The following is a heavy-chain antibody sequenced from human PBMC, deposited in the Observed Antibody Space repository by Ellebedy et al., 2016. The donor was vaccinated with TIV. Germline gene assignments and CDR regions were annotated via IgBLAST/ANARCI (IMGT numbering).Heavy chain of an antibody. CDR1: GGSIRSYS. V-gene: IGHV4-59*01. D-gene: IGHD3-9*01. CDR2: IFHSGGT. J-gene: IGHJ3*02. CDR3: VGAQGRYFGWLSDDPFDI. Sequence: MPGGSLRLSCTVTGGSIRSYSWSRIRQPPGKGLEWLGYIFHSGGTNYNPSLKSRVSITMDTSKNQFSLKLTSVTAADPAVYYCVGAQGRYFGWLSDDPFDIWGQGTTVTVSS.